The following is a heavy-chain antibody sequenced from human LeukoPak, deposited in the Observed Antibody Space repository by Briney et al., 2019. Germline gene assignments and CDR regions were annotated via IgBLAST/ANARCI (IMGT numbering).Heavy chain of an antibody. J-gene: IGHJ2*01. V-gene: IGHV4-61*02. D-gene: IGHD4-23*01. CDR3: ARDYGGNSRKSWYFDL. Sequence: SETLSLTCTVSGGSISSGTYYWSWIRQPAGKGLEWIGRIYTSGSTNYNPSLKSRVTISVDTSKNQFSLKLTSVTAADTAVYYCARDYGGNSRKSWYFDLWGRGTLVTVSS. CDR1: GGSISSGTYY. CDR2: IYTSGST.